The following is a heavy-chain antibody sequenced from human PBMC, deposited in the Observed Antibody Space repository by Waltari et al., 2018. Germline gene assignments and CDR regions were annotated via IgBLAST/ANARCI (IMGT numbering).Heavy chain of an antibody. Sequence: QVQLQESGPGLVRPSDTLSLTCDVSGYFINTGFFWGWIRQPPGKGLEWIGNIYHDGTNYYNPSLKNRLMISLDTSKNQFSLRLNFVDVADTAVYYCARQTLGYCTSAACRRLETWGQGILVTVSS. J-gene: IGHJ5*02. CDR2: IYHDGTN. V-gene: IGHV4-38-2*01. CDR1: GYFINTGFF. D-gene: IGHD2-2*03. CDR3: ARQTLGYCTSAACRRLET.